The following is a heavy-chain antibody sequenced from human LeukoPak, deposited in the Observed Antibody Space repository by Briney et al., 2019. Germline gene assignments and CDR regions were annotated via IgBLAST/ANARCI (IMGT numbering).Heavy chain of an antibody. CDR2: IYYSGST. V-gene: IGHV4-59*12. CDR3: ARDVGVDAFDI. D-gene: IGHD1-26*01. J-gene: IGHJ3*02. CDR1: GFTFRNYG. Sequence: GTLRLSCAASGFTFRNYGMSWIRQPPGKGLEWIGYIYYSGSTNYRPSLKSRVTISVDTSKNQFSLKLSSVTAADTAVYYCARDVGVDAFDIWGQGTMVTVSS.